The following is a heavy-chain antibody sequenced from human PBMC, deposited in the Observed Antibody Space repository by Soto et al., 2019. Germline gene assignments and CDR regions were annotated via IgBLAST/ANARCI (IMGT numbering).Heavy chain of an antibody. Sequence: GGSLRLSCAASGFTFSSYWMSWVRQAPGKGLEWVANIKQDGSEKYYVDSVKGRFTISRDKAKNSLYLQMNSLRAEDTAVYYCARCGWDKDERPYGMDVWGQGTTVTVSS. CDR1: GFTFSSYW. D-gene: IGHD6-19*01. J-gene: IGHJ6*02. V-gene: IGHV3-7*05. CDR3: ARCGWDKDERPYGMDV. CDR2: IKQDGSEK.